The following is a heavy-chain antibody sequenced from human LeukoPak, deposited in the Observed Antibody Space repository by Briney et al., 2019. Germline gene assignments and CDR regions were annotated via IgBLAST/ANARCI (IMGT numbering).Heavy chain of an antibody. D-gene: IGHD2-15*01. CDR3: AKDGGYCSGGSCYSNFDY. Sequence: GGSLRLSCAASGFTFSSYSMNWVRQAPGTGLEWVSAISGSGGSTYYADSVKGRFTISRDNSKNTLYLQTNSLRAEDTAVYYCAKDGGYCSGGSCYSNFDYWGQGTLVTVSS. CDR2: ISGSGGST. V-gene: IGHV3-23*01. CDR1: GFTFSSYS. J-gene: IGHJ4*02.